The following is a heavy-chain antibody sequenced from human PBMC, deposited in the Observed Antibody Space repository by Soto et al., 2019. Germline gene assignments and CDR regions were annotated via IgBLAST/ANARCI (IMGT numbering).Heavy chain of an antibody. CDR1: GLTFSTYE. J-gene: IGHJ4*02. D-gene: IGHD1-7*01. CDR2: IRGGGSPI. Sequence: GGSLRLSCAASGLTFSTYEMNWVRQAPGKGLEWVSYIRGGGSPILYADSVKGRFAISRDNAKNSLYLQMNSLRAEDTAIYYCASKIFGTTYFDYWGQGALVTVSS. CDR3: ASKIFGTTYFDY. V-gene: IGHV3-48*03.